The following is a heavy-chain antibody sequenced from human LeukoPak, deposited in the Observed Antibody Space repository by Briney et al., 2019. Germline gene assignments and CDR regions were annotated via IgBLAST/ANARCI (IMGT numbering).Heavy chain of an antibody. CDR1: GLTFSSYA. V-gene: IGHV3-23*01. D-gene: IGHD6-13*01. CDR3: AAGTAADY. Sequence: PGGSLRLSCAASGLTFSSYAMSWVRQAPGKGLEWVSAISGSSGHTYYADSVKGRFTISRDNAKNSLYLQMDSLTVDDTAVYYCAAGTAADYWGQGTLVTVSS. CDR2: ISGSSGHT. J-gene: IGHJ4*02.